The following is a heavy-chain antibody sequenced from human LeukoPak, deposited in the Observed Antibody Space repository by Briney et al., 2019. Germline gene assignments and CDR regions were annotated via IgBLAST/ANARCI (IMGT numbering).Heavy chain of an antibody. D-gene: IGHD2-2*01. Sequence: ASVKVSCKASGYTFTSYDINWVRQATGQGLEWMGWMNPNSGNTGYAQKFQGRVTITRNTSISTAYMELSSLRSEDTAVYYCARDVQYCSSTSCYLDNDYWGQGTLVTVSS. CDR2: MNPNSGNT. CDR1: GYTFTSYD. CDR3: ARDVQYCSSTSCYLDNDY. V-gene: IGHV1-8*03. J-gene: IGHJ4*02.